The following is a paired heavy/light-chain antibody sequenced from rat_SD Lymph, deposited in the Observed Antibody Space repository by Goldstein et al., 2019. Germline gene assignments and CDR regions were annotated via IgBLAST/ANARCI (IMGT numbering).Heavy chain of an antibody. CDR1: GFSLTSYY. CDR3: ARERFAY. CDR2: IRSGGST. V-gene: IGHV2-65*01. Sequence: QVQLKETGPGLVQPTQTLSITCTVSGFSLTSYYMQWVRQTPGKGLEWMGFIRSGGSTEYNSEFKSRLSISRDTSKNQVFLKMNSLKTEDTGVYYCARERFAYWGQGTLVTVSS. J-gene: IGHJ3*01.
Light chain of an antibody. CDR2: GAT. CDR1: QDIGNY. V-gene: IGKV14S18*01. J-gene: IGKJ2-1*01. Sequence: DIQMTQSPSSLPASLGDRVTITCRASQDIGNYLRWFQQKPGKSPRLMIYGATNLANGVPSRFSGSRSGSDYSLTINSLESEDMAIYYCLQHNEYPPTFGAGTKLELK. CDR3: LQHNEYPPT.